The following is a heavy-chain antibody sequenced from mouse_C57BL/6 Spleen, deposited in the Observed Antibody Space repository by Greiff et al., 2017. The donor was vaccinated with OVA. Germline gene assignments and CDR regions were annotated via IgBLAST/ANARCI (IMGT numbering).Heavy chain of an antibody. CDR3: AREGHYYGSRGYFDV. J-gene: IGHJ1*03. D-gene: IGHD1-1*01. V-gene: IGHV5-2*01. Sequence: EVQRVESGGGLVQPGESLKLSCESNEYEFPSHDMSWVRKTPEKRLELVAAINSDGGSTYYPDTMERRFIISRDNTKKTLYLQMSSLRSEDTALYYCAREGHYYGSRGYFDVWGTGTTVTVSS. CDR2: INSDGGST. CDR1: EYEFPSHD.